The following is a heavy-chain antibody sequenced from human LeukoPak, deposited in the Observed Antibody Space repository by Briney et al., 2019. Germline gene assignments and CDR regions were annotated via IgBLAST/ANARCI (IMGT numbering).Heavy chain of an antibody. CDR3: ARGPSDSSSSGVDY. CDR1: GGSISSSNW. D-gene: IGHD6-6*01. V-gene: IGHV4-4*02. CDR2: IYHSGST. J-gene: IGHJ4*02. Sequence: PSETLSLTCAVSGGSISSSNWWSWVRQPPGKGLEWIGEIYHSGSTNYNPSLKSRVTISVDKSKNQFSLKLSSVTAADTAGYYCARGPSDSSSSGVDYWGQGTLVTVSS.